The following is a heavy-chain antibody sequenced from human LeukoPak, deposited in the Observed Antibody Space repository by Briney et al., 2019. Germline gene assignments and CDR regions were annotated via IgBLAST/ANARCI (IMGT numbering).Heavy chain of an antibody. CDR2: VYHTGST. J-gene: IGHJ6*03. V-gene: IGHV4-59*01. CDR1: DDSITMYY. D-gene: IGHD3-22*01. Sequence: SETLSLTCSVSDDSITMYYWTWIRQPPGKGLEWIGYVYHTGSTNFNPSLNGRVSISRDTSTNLFSLRLRSVTAADTAVYFCARGRVSSSTYYSTYYYYFYMDVWGKGTTVTVSS. CDR3: ARGRVSSSTYYSTYYYYFYMDV.